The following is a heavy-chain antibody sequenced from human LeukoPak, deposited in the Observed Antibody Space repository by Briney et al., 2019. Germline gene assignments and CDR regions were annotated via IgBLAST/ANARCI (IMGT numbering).Heavy chain of an antibody. CDR3: ATVFYVGGIKNDY. Sequence: ASVKVSCKVSGYTLTELSMHWVRQAPGKGLEWMGGFDPEDGETIYAQKFQGGVTMTEDTSTDTAYMELSSLRSEDTAVYYCATVFYVGGIKNDYWGQGTLVTVSS. D-gene: IGHD3-16*01. CDR2: FDPEDGET. CDR1: GYTLTELS. V-gene: IGHV1-24*01. J-gene: IGHJ4*02.